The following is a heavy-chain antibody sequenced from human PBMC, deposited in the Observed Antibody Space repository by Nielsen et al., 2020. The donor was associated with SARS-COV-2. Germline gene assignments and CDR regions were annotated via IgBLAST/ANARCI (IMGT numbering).Heavy chain of an antibody. V-gene: IGHV3-74*01. CDR1: GFIFSDYA. CDR3: VRVRDDGHYYDSGPFDY. D-gene: IGHD3-10*01. CDR2: INTDGSRT. Sequence: GESLKISCAASGFIFSDYAMAWVRQAPGKGLMWVSRINTDGSRTAYADSVKGRFTISRDNARDTVYLQLNSLSADDTAVYYCVRVRDDGHYYDSGPFDYWGQGALVTVSS. J-gene: IGHJ4*02.